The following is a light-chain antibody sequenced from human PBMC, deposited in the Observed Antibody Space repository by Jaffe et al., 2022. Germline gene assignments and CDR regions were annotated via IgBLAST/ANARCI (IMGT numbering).Light chain of an antibody. J-gene: IGKJ1*01. V-gene: IGKV2-28*01. CDR2: LGS. Sequence: DIVMTQSPLSLPVTPGEPASISCRSSQSLLHSKGYNFLAWYLQKPGQSPQLLIYLGSNRASGVPDRFSGSGSGTDFTLKISKVEAEDVGVYYCMQGLLTPWTFGQGTKVEIK. CDR1: QSLLHSKGYNF. CDR3: MQGLLTPWT.